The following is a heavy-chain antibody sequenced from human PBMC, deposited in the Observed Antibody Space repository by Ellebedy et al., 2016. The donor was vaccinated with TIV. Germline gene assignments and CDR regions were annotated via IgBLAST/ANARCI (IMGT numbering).Heavy chain of an antibody. CDR1: GGTFSSYA. V-gene: IGHV1-69*13. CDR2: IIPIFGTA. Sequence: SVKVSXXASGGTFSSYAISWVRQAPGQGLEWMGGIIPIFGTANYAQKFQGRVTITADESTSTAYMELSSLRSEDTAVYYCARGQDYYDSSGYWFDYWGQGTLVTVSS. CDR3: ARGQDYYDSSGYWFDY. J-gene: IGHJ4*02. D-gene: IGHD3-22*01.